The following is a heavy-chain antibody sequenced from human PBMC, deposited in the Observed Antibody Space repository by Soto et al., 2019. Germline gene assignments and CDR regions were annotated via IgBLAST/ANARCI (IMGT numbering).Heavy chain of an antibody. CDR2: IIPMLGMS. V-gene: IGHV1-69*02. Sequence: QVQLVQSGAEVKKPGSSVKVSCTASGDTFNFYTISWVRQAPGQGLEWMGRIIPMLGMSNYAQNFQGRVRMMADKSTSTAYMELSSLRSEDTALYYCATNYGSGSAHFDNWGQGTLVTVSS. CDR3: ATNYGSGSAHFDN. J-gene: IGHJ4*02. D-gene: IGHD3-10*01. CDR1: GDTFNFYT.